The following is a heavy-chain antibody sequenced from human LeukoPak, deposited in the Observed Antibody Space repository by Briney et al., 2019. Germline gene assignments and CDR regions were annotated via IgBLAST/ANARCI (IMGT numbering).Heavy chain of an antibody. CDR2: ITGSGGTT. Sequence: GGSLRLSCAASGFAFSNYGMNWVRQAPGKGLEWVSGITGSGGTTYYADSVKGRFTISRDNSKNTLYLQMNSLRAEDTAVYYCAKAPRFGDHTTEYYYYYMDVWGKGTTVTVSS. CDR3: AKAPRFGDHTTEYYYYYMDV. J-gene: IGHJ6*03. D-gene: IGHD3-3*01. V-gene: IGHV3-23*01. CDR1: GFAFSNYG.